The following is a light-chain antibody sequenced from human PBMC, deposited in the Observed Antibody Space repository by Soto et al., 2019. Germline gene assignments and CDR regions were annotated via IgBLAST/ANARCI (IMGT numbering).Light chain of an antibody. Sequence: EIVLTQSPATLSLSPGERATLSCRASQSVGSYLAWYQQKPGQAPRPLIYDASNRATGIPAMFSGSGSGTDFTLTISSLEPEDFAVYYCQQRSNWPTITFGQGTRLEIK. J-gene: IGKJ5*01. CDR1: QSVGSY. CDR2: DAS. V-gene: IGKV3-11*01. CDR3: QQRSNWPTIT.